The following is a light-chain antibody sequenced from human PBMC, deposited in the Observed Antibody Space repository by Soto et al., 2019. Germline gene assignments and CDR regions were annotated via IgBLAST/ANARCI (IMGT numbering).Light chain of an antibody. CDR3: QQDYLYPLT. CDR1: QSISSW. V-gene: IGKV1-5*03. Sequence: DIQMTQSPSTLSASVGDRVTITCRASQSISSWLAWYQQKPGKAPKLLIYKASSLEGGVPSRFSGSGSGTEFTLTITSLPPDDFATYYCQQDYLYPLTFGGGTKVEIK. J-gene: IGKJ4*01. CDR2: KAS.